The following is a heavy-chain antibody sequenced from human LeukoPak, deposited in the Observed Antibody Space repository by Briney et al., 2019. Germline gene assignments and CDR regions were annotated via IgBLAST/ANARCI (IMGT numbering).Heavy chain of an antibody. J-gene: IGHJ4*02. CDR3: VRGGRGERPNY. CDR2: IKQDGSDK. Sequence: GGSLRLSCAASGFTFSSYWMHWVRQAPGKGLEWVANIKQDGSDKKFVDSVKGRFTISRDNPKNSLFLQMNSLRVEDTAVYYCVRGGRGERPNYWGQGTLVTVSS. CDR1: GFTFSSYW. D-gene: IGHD3-16*01. V-gene: IGHV3-7*01.